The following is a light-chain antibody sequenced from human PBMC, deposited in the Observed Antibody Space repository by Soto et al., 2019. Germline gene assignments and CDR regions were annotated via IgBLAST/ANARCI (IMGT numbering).Light chain of an antibody. CDR1: QSISIC. Sequence: DIHMTQSPSTLSASVGDRVTITCRASQSISICLAWYQQKPGKAPNLLIYKTSSSESGVPSRFSGSGSGTEFTLTISSLQPDDFANYYRQHWNDYSWTFGQGTKVEVK. CDR2: KTS. CDR3: QHWNDYSWT. J-gene: IGKJ1*01. V-gene: IGKV1-5*03.